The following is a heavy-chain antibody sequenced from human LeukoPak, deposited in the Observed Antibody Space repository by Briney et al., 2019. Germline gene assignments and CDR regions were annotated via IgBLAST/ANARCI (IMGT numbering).Heavy chain of an antibody. V-gene: IGHV3-48*03. J-gene: IGHJ4*02. Sequence: GGSLRLSCAASGFTFSSYGMNWVRQAPGKGLEWVSYISSSGSTIYYADSVKGRFTISRDNAKNSLYLQMNSLRAEDTAVYYCAKETLLWFGEPEYYFDYWGQGTLVTVSS. D-gene: IGHD3-10*01. CDR2: ISSSGSTI. CDR1: GFTFSSYG. CDR3: AKETLLWFGEPEYYFDY.